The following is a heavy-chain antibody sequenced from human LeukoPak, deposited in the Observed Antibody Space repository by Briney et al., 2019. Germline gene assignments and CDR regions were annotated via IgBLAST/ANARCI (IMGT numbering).Heavy chain of an antibody. Sequence: ASVKVSCTASGYTFTSYDINWVRQATGQGLEWMGWMNPHSGNIGQAQNFQGRVTMTWNTSISTAYMELSSLRSEDTAVYYCARSRGIVGAMDVWGKGTTVTISS. CDR1: GYTFTSYD. D-gene: IGHD1-26*01. CDR2: MNPHSGNI. V-gene: IGHV1-8*01. J-gene: IGHJ6*04. CDR3: ARSRGIVGAMDV.